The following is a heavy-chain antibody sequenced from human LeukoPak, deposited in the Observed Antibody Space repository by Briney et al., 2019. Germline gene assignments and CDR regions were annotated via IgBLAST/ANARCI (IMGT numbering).Heavy chain of an antibody. J-gene: IGHJ4*02. CDR2: NYTSGST. V-gene: IGHV4-61*02. Sequence: SETLSLTCTVSGGSISSSTSYWNWIRQPAGKGLEWIGRNYTSGSTNYNPSLKSRVTISVDTSKNQFSLKLSSVTAADTAVYYCARHSSSWLLIDYWGQGTLVTVSS. CDR1: GGSISSSTSY. CDR3: ARHSSSWLLIDY. D-gene: IGHD6-13*01.